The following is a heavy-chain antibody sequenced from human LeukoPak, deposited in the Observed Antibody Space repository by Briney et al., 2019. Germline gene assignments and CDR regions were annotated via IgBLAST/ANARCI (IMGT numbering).Heavy chain of an antibody. D-gene: IGHD3-16*02. J-gene: IGHJ4*02. CDR1: GGSIRSGSYH. Sequence: SQTLSLTCTVSGGSIRSGSYHWSWIRQSAGKGLEWIGRIYTNGSTNYNPSLKSRVTISVDTSKNQFSLKLNSVTAADTAVYYCARGGDYIWGTYRPFDYWGQGTLVTVSS. V-gene: IGHV4-61*02. CDR2: IYTNGST. CDR3: ARGGDYIWGTYRPFDY.